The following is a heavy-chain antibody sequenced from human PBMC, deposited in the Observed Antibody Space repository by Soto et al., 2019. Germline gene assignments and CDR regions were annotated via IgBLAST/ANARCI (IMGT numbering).Heavy chain of an antibody. V-gene: IGHV3-33*01. D-gene: IGHD3-10*01. CDR1: GFTFSSYG. CDR3: ARDPEPFTMDYYYYMDV. CDR2: IWYDGSNK. Sequence: GGSLRLSCAASGFTFSSYGMHWVRQAPGKGLEWVAVIWYDGSNKYYADSVKGRFTISRDNSKNTLYLQMNSLRAEDTAVYYCARDPEPFTMDYYYYMDVWGKGTTVTVSS. J-gene: IGHJ6*03.